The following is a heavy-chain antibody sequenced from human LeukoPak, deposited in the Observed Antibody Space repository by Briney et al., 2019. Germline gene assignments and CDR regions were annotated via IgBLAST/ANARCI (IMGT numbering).Heavy chain of an antibody. V-gene: IGHV3-20*04. D-gene: IGHD2-21*01. J-gene: IGHJ4*02. Sequence: GGSLRLSCAASGFTFDDYGMSWVRQAPGKGLEWVSGIDRNGDSTGYADSVEGRFTISRDNAKNSLYLQMNSLRAEDTAVYYCARDRSGVTGDDFDYWGQGTLVTVSS. CDR3: ARDRSGVTGDDFDY. CDR1: GFTFDDYG. CDR2: IDRNGDST.